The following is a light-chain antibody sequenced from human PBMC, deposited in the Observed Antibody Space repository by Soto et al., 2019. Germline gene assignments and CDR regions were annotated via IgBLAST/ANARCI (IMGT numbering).Light chain of an antibody. CDR1: SSDVGGYNF. CDR2: DVS. V-gene: IGLV2-14*01. J-gene: IGLJ2*01. Sequence: QSVLTQPASVSGSPGQSITMSCTGTSSDVGGYNFVSWYQQLPGKAPKLMIYDVSDRPSGVSNRFSGSKSGNTASLTISGLQAEDEADYYCSSYTSSSTVVFGGGTKLTV. CDR3: SSYTSSSTVV.